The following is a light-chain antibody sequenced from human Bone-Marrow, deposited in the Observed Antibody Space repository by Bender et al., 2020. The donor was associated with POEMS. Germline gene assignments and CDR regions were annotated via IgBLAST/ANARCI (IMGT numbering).Light chain of an antibody. CDR1: STDVGGYTY. J-gene: IGLJ3*02. CDR2: EVS. V-gene: IGLV2-14*01. CDR3: CSYTSTSTLV. Sequence: QSALTQPASVSGSPGQSITISCTGTSTDVGGYTYVSWYQQHPGKAPKLMIYEVSTRASGVSNRFAVSKSANTASLTSSWLQAEDEADYFCCSYTSTSTLVFGGGTKVTVL.